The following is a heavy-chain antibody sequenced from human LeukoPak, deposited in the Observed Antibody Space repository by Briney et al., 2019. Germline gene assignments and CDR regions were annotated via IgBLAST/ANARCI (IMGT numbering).Heavy chain of an antibody. J-gene: IGHJ4*02. V-gene: IGHV4-34*01. D-gene: IGHD2-8*02. CDR1: GGSFSGYY. CDR2: INHSGST. Sequence: SETLSLTCAVYGGSFSGYYWSWIRQPPGKGPEWIGEINHSGSTNYNPSLKSRVTISVDTSKNQFSLKLSSVTAADTAVYYCARHESTGGYDYWGQGTLVTVSS. CDR3: ARHESTGGYDY.